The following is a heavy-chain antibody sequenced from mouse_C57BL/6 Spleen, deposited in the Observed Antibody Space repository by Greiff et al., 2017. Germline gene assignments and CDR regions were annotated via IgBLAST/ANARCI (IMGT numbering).Heavy chain of an antibody. CDR3: AWGRTDGNYGYWYFDV. Sequence: QVQLQQSGAELVKPGASVKISCKASGYAFSSYWMNWVKQRPGKGLEWIGQIYPGDGDTNYNGKFKGKATLTADKSSSTAYMQLSSLTSEDSAVYFCAWGRTDGNYGYWYFDVWGTGTTVTVSS. CDR2: IYPGDGDT. J-gene: IGHJ1*03. D-gene: IGHD2-1*01. CDR1: GYAFSSYW. V-gene: IGHV1-80*01.